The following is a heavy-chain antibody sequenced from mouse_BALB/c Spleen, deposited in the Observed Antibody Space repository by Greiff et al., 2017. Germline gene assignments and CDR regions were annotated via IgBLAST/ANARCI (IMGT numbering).Heavy chain of an antibody. CDR3: ASNNYYGSSFDY. D-gene: IGHD1-1*01. CDR1: GYSITSDYA. V-gene: IGHV3-2*02. Sequence: EVKVEESGPGLVKPSQSLSLTCTVTGYSITSDYAWNWIRQFPGNKLEWMGYISYSGSTSYNPSLKSRISITRDTSKNQFFLQLNSVTTEDTATYYCASNNYYGSSFDYWGQGTTLTVSS. CDR2: ISYSGST. J-gene: IGHJ2*01.